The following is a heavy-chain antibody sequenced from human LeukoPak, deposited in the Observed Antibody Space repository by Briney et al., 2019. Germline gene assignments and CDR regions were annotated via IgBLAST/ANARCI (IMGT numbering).Heavy chain of an antibody. CDR3: AKGNGDYDRNYFDY. CDR1: GFSFSSYG. CDR2: IRYDGSNK. V-gene: IGHV3-30*02. Sequence: PGGSLRLSCAASGFSFSSYGMHWVRQAPGKGLEWVAFIRYDGSNKYYADSVKGRFTISRDNSRNTLYLQMNSLRAEDTAVYNCAKGNGDYDRNYFDYWGQGTLVTVSS. J-gene: IGHJ4*02. D-gene: IGHD4-17*01.